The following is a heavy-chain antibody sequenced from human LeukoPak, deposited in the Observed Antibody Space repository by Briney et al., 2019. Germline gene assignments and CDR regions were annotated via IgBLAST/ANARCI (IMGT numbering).Heavy chain of an antibody. CDR3: AKEYSGYDFDY. J-gene: IGHJ4*02. Sequence: GGSLRLSCAASGFTLRSYDMSWVRQAPGKGLEWVAATSGSGVNSYYADSVRGRFTISRDNSQNTLYLQMDSLRAEDTTLYYCAKEYSGYDFDYWGQGTLVTVSS. V-gene: IGHV3-23*01. CDR1: GFTLRSYD. CDR2: TSGSGVNS. D-gene: IGHD5-12*01.